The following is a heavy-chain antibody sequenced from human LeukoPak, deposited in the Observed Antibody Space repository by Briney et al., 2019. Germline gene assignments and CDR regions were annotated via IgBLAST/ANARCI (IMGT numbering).Heavy chain of an antibody. Sequence: SETLSLTCTVSGGSISSYYWSWIRQPPGKGLERIGYIYYSGSTNYNPSLKSRVTISVDTSKNQFSLKLSSVTAADTAVYYCARSQGYYYDSSGYCWFDPWGQGTLVTVSS. D-gene: IGHD3-22*01. V-gene: IGHV4-59*01. J-gene: IGHJ5*02. CDR3: ARSQGYYYDSSGYCWFDP. CDR1: GGSISSYY. CDR2: IYYSGST.